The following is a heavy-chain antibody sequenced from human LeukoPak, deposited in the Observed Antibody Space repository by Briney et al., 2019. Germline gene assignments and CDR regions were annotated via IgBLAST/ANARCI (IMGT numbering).Heavy chain of an antibody. Sequence: TGGSLRLSCAASGITFSNYWMHWVRQAPGKGLEWVSRINSDGNRITYADSVKGRFTISRDNAKNTLYLQMNSLRVEDTAVYYCASSPVITRDWGQGTLVTVSS. CDR2: INSDGNRI. CDR3: ASSPVITRD. D-gene: IGHD3-22*01. CDR1: GITFSNYW. V-gene: IGHV3-74*01. J-gene: IGHJ4*02.